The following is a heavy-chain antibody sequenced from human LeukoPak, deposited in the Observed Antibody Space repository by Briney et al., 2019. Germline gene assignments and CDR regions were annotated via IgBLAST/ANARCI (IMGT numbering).Heavy chain of an antibody. CDR2: ISGDGGST. Sequence: VGSLSLSSAASGFTFDDYSMYWVRQAPGKGLEWVSLISGDGGSTYYADSLKGRFTISRDNSKNSLYLQMNSLRTEDTALYYCAKDTTTRGACFDYWGQANLVSDSS. V-gene: IGHV3-43*02. CDR3: AKDTTTRGACFDY. J-gene: IGHJ4*02. D-gene: IGHD1-1*01. CDR1: GFTFDDYS.